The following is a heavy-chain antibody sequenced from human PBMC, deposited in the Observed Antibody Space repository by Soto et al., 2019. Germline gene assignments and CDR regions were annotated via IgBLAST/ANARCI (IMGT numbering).Heavy chain of an antibody. CDR3: AKACCFAYCGGDCYSRGHYYYGMDV. Sequence: GGSLRLSCAASGFTFSSYAMSWVRQAPGKGLEWVSAISGSGGSTYYADPVKGRFTISRDNSKNTLYLQMNSLRAEDTAVYYCAKACCFAYCGGDCYSRGHYYYGMDVWGQGTTVTVS. V-gene: IGHV3-23*01. CDR2: ISGSGGST. J-gene: IGHJ6*02. D-gene: IGHD2-21*02. CDR1: GFTFSSYA.